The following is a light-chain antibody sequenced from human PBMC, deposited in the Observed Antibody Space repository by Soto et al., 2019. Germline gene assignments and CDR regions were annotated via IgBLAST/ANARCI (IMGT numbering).Light chain of an antibody. V-gene: IGKV1-9*01. J-gene: IGKJ1*01. Sequence: DIQLTQSPSFLSASVGDRVTITCRASQGIRSFLAWYQQKPGKAPKLLIYAASTLQSGVPSRFSGSGSGTEFALTISSLQPEDFATYYCQQLNSYPRTFGQGTKVDIK. CDR1: QGIRSF. CDR2: AAS. CDR3: QQLNSYPRT.